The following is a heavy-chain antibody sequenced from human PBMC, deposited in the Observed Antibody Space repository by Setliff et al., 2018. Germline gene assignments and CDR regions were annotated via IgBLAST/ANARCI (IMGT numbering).Heavy chain of an antibody. CDR1: GYTLTNYY. CDR2: INPSGGLT. V-gene: IGHV1-46*01. Sequence: ASVKVSCKASGYTLTNYYMHWVRQAPGQGLEWMGIINPSGGLTRYAQKFQGRVTMTRDTSTSTVYMEVISLGSEDTAVYYCVREGVDSRSSTDYRYYMDVWGKGTTVTVSS. J-gene: IGHJ6*03. CDR3: VREGVDSRSSTDYRYYMDV. D-gene: IGHD3-22*01.